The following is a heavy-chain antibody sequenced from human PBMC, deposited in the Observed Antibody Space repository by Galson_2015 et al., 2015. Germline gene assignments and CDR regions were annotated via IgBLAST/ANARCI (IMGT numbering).Heavy chain of an antibody. Sequence: SETLSLTCAVSGGSISSSNWWSWVRQPPGKGLEWIGEIYHSGSTNYNPSLKSRVTLSVDKSKNQFSLKLSSVTAADTAVYYCASFSDWSGNWYFDLWGRGTLVTVSS. J-gene: IGHJ2*01. CDR2: IYHSGST. V-gene: IGHV4-4*02. CDR3: ASFSDWSGNWYFDL. D-gene: IGHD3-3*01. CDR1: GGSISSSNW.